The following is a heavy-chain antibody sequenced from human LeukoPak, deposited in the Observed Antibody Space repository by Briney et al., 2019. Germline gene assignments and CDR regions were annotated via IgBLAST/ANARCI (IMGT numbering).Heavy chain of an antibody. J-gene: IGHJ4*02. CDR3: AKGPRGLFGY. Sequence: GGSLRLSCAASGFTFSNYAMSWVRQAPGKGLEWVSAISGSGDDTYYIDSVKGRFTISRDTSKNTLYLQMNNLRAEDTALYYCAKGPRGLFGYWGQGPLVTVSS. D-gene: IGHD3-10*02. V-gene: IGHV3-23*01. CDR1: GFTFSNYA. CDR2: ISGSGDDT.